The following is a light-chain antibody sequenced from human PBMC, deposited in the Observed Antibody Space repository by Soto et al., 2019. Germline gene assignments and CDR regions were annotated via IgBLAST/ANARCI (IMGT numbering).Light chain of an antibody. Sequence: DIQLTQSPSFLSASVGYRVTITCRASQGISSDLAWYQQNPGKAPKLLIYAASTLQNGVPSTFSGSGSGTEFTLTISSLQPEDFGTYYCQQFKSYPITFGQGTRLEI. V-gene: IGKV1-9*01. CDR2: AAS. CDR1: QGISSD. J-gene: IGKJ5*01. CDR3: QQFKSYPIT.